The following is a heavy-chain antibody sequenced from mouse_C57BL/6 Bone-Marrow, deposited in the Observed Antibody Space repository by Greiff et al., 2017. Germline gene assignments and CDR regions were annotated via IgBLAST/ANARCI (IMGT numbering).Heavy chain of an antibody. J-gene: IGHJ4*01. CDR3: VHSFITEAMDY. CDR1: GFTFNTYA. V-gene: IGHV10-3*01. Sequence: EVQLVESGGGLVQPKGSLKLSCAASGFTFNTYAMPWVRQAPGKGLEWVARIRSKSSNYATYYADSVKDSFTISRDDSQSMLYLQMNILKTEDTAMYYGVHSFITEAMDYWGQGTSVTVSS. D-gene: IGHD1-1*01. CDR2: IRSKSSNYAT.